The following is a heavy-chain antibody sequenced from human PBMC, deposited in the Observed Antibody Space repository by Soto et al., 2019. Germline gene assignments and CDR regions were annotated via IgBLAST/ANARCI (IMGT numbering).Heavy chain of an antibody. V-gene: IGHV3-30-3*01. Sequence: QVQLVESGGGVVQPGRSLRLSCAASGFTFSSYAMHWVRQAPGKGLEWVAVISYDGSNKYYADSVKGRFTISRDTSKNTLYLQMTSLRAEDTAVYYCAREKSGAFDIWGQGTMVTVSS. CDR1: GFTFSSYA. CDR3: AREKSGAFDI. J-gene: IGHJ3*02. CDR2: ISYDGSNK.